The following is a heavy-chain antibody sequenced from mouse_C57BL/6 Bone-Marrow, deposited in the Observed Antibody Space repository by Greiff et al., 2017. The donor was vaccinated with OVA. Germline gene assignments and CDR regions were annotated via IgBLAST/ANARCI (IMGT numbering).Heavy chain of an antibody. CDR1: GYAFSSSW. V-gene: IGHV1-82*01. J-gene: IGHJ2*01. CDR2: IYPGDGDT. D-gene: IGHD2-4*01. CDR3: ARETDYAYYFDY. Sequence: VKLQESGPELVKPGASVKISCKASGYAFSSSWMNWVKQRPGKGLEWIGRIYPGDGDTNYNGKFKGKATLTADKSSSTAYMQLSSLTSEDSAVYFCARETDYAYYFDYWGQGTTLTVSS.